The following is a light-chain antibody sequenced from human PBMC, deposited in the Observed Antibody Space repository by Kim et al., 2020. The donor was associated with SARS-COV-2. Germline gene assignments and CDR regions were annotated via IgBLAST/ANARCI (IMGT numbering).Light chain of an antibody. CDR1: QSVITK. J-gene: IGKJ2*01. Sequence: PGEGATISCRASQSVITKLAWYQHKPGQAPRLLIYGASTRSTGIPARFSGSGSGTEFTLSISSLQSEDFAVYYCQQYSGWPQFAQGTKLEI. V-gene: IGKV3-15*01. CDR2: GAS. CDR3: QQYSGWPQ.